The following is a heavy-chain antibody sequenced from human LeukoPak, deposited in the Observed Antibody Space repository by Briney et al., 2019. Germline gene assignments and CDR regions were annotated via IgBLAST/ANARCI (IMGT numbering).Heavy chain of an antibody. CDR2: INPSGGTT. Sequence: ASVKVSCKASGYTFTSNYMYCVRQAPGQGLEWMGIINPSGGTTRYAQKFQGRVTMTRDTSTSTLYMELSSMRSEDTSVYYCTSGIGVTIFGVGGQAFDIWGQGTKVTVSS. D-gene: IGHD3-3*01. CDR3: TSGIGVTIFGVGGQAFDI. J-gene: IGHJ3*02. CDR1: GYTFTSNY. V-gene: IGHV1-46*03.